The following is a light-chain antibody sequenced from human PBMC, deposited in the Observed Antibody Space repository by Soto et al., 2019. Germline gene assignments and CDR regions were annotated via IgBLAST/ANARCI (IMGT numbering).Light chain of an antibody. V-gene: IGKV3-20*01. CDR1: QSVSSN. CDR3: QQYGSSPQT. Sequence: EIVLTQSPGTLSLSPGERATLPCSASQSVSSNLAWYQQKPGQAPRLLIYGASTRATGIPDRFSGSGSGTDFTLTISRLEPEDFAVYYCQQYGSSPQTFGQGTKVDIK. CDR2: GAS. J-gene: IGKJ1*01.